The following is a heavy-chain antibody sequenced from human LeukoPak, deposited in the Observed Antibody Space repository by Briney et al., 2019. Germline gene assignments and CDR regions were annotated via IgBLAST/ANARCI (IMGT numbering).Heavy chain of an antibody. CDR2: ISYTGTYI. V-gene: IGHV3-21*04. Sequence: GGSLRLSCAASAFSLNAYNMNWVRQARGKGLEWVSSISYTGTYIYYADSVKGRFTISRDNAQNSLYLQMNSLRAEDTAIYYCVRDRGTYRPIDYWGQGTLVTVSS. J-gene: IGHJ4*02. D-gene: IGHD1-26*01. CDR1: AFSLNAYN. CDR3: VRDRGTYRPIDY.